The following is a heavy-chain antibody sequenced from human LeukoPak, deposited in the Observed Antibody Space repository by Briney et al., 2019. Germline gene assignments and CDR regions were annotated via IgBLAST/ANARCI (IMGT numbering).Heavy chain of an antibody. D-gene: IGHD1-26*01. CDR1: GGSITNYY. V-gene: IGHV4-59*08. Sequence: PSETLSLTCSVSGGSITNYYWSWIRQSPGRGLEWIGFIYNTGRTNYNPSLQSRVTMSIDTSKNQFSLKLSSVTAADTAVYYCARQGELAIDYWGQGTLVTVSS. CDR3: ARQGELAIDY. CDR2: IYNTGRT. J-gene: IGHJ4*02.